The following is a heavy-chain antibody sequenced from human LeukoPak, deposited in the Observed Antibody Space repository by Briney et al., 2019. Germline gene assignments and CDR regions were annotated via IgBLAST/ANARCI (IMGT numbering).Heavy chain of an antibody. Sequence: GGSLRLSCAASGFTFSSYAMHWVRQAPGKGLEWVAVISYDGSNKCYADSVKGRFTISRDNSKNTLYLQMNSLRAEDTAVYYCARDGARALDAFDIWGQGTMVTVSS. J-gene: IGHJ3*02. V-gene: IGHV3-30-3*01. CDR2: ISYDGSNK. CDR1: GFTFSSYA. D-gene: IGHD3-10*01. CDR3: ARDGARALDAFDI.